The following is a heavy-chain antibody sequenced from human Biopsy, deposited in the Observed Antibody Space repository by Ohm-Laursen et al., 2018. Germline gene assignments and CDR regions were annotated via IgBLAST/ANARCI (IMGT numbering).Heavy chain of an antibody. J-gene: IGHJ4*02. D-gene: IGHD4-17*01. CDR1: GFAFSSFV. CDR3: ASDLNGDPSAFDY. CDR2: IDSSAAST. V-gene: IGHV3-23*01. Sequence: GSLRLSCSASGFAFSSFVMTWVRQAPGKGLDWVSSIDSSAASTFYADSVKGRFTISRDNSKNTLFLQMNSLRAADTAIYYCASDLNGDPSAFDYWGQGTPVTVSS.